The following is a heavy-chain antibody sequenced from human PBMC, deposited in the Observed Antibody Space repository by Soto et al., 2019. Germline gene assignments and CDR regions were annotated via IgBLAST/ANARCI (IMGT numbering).Heavy chain of an antibody. D-gene: IGHD3-22*01. CDR2: INSDGSST. CDR3: VRAIGHYGMDV. V-gene: IGHV3-74*01. Sequence: PGGSLRLSWVASGFIFSNCWMNWVRQAPGMGLVWVSHINSDGSSTTYADSVKGRFTISRDNAKSTLYPQMNSLRAEDTAVYYCVRAIGHYGMDVWGRGTTVTVSS. J-gene: IGHJ6*02. CDR1: GFIFSNCW.